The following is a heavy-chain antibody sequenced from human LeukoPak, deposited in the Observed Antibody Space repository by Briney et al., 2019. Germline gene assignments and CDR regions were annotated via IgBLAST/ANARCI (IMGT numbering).Heavy chain of an antibody. CDR3: ASHYSSDWNSFFDY. V-gene: IGHV1-69*01. Sequence: ASVKVSCKASGGTFSSYAISWLRQAPGQGLEWMGGIIPIFGTAIYAQKFQGRITITADESTTAVYMELSSLGSDDTAVYYCASHYSSDWNSFFDYWGQGTLVTVSS. CDR2: IIPIFGTA. J-gene: IGHJ4*02. D-gene: IGHD6-19*01. CDR1: GGTFSSYA.